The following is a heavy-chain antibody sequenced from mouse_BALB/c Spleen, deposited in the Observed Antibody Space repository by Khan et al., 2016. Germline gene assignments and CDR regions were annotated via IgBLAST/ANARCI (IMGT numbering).Heavy chain of an antibody. CDR3: ARDRGNDEAWFAY. V-gene: IGHV5-6-3*01. CDR2: INSNGGST. D-gene: IGHD2-12*01. CDR1: GFTFSSYG. J-gene: IGHJ3*01. Sequence: EVELVESGGGLVQPGGSLKLSCAASGFTFSSYGMSWVRQTPDKRLELVATINSNGGSTYYPDSVKGRFTISRDNAKNTLYLQMSSLKSEDTAMYYCARDRGNDEAWFAYWGQGTLVTVSA.